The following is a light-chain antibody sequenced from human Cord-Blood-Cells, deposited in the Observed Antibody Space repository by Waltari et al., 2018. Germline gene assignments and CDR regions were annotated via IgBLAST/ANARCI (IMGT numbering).Light chain of an antibody. V-gene: IGKV3-11*01. CDR2: DAS. CDR1: QSVSSY. Sequence: IVLTQSPATLSLSPGERHTLSCRASQSVSSYLAWYQQKPGQAPRLLIYDASNRATGIPARFSGSGSGTDFTLTISSLEPEDFAVYYCQQRSNWLTFGGGTKVEIK. J-gene: IGKJ4*01. CDR3: QQRSNWLT.